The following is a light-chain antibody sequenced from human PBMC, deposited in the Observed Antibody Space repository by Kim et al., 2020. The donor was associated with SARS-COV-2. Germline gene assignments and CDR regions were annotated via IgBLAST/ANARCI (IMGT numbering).Light chain of an antibody. CDR1: SGHSNDT. Sequence: SVTVHWTMSSGHSNDTNGVHQQQPGKAPRYWMKLEGSGSYNKGGGVPDCFSGSGSGADRDLTVSNRQDEDEADYYCENWDSNTRVFGGGTQLTVL. V-gene: IGLV4-60*02. J-gene: IGLJ3*02. CDR3: ENWDSNTRV. CDR2: LEGSGSY.